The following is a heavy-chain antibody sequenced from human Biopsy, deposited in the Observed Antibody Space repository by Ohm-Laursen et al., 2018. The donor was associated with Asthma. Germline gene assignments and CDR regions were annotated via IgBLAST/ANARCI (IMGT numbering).Heavy chain of an antibody. V-gene: IGHV1-3*01. CDR1: GFPINNNV. D-gene: IGHD3-9*01. Sequence: ASVKVSCKASGFPINNNVFHWVRQAPGQGLEWLWLIMSVDGGAPNGDTRYSDSFQGRVSISRDTSANTIYLELTRLTYEDTAVFYCAREPINVLTGEFDYGMDVWGQGTTVIVSS. CDR2: IMSVDGGAPNGDT. CDR3: AREPINVLTGEFDYGMDV. J-gene: IGHJ6*02.